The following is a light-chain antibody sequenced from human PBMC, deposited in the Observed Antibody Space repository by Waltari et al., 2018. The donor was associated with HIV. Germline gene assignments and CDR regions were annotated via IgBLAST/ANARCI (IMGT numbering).Light chain of an antibody. CDR1: QSLMHSNGYNY. CDR2: LGS. CDR3: MQALQTSSFT. J-gene: IGKJ3*01. V-gene: IGKV2-28*01. Sequence: DIAMTPTPLSLPVTPGEPASISCRPRQSLMHSNGYNYLDWYLQKPGQSPHLLIFLGSILAAGVPDRFSGSGSGTDFTLKISRVEAEDVGVYYCMQALQTSSFTFGPGTKVDIK.